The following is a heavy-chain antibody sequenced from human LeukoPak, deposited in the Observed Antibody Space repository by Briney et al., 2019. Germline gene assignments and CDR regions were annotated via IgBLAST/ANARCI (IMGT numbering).Heavy chain of an antibody. CDR3: ARSYYYDSSGYFFWFYYGMDV. D-gene: IGHD3-22*01. V-gene: IGHV3-30-3*01. CDR2: ISYDGSNK. J-gene: IGHJ6*02. CDR1: GFTFSSYA. Sequence: GGSLRLSCAASGFTFSSYAMHWVRQAPGKGLEWVAVISYDGSNKYYADSVKGRFTISRDNSKNTLYLQMNSLRAEDTAVYYCARSYYYDSSGYFFWFYYGMDVWGQGTAVTVSS.